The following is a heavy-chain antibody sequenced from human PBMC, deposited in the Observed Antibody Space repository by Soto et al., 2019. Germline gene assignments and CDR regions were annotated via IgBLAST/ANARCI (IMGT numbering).Heavy chain of an antibody. CDR2: IYYSGST. J-gene: IGHJ5*02. CDR3: ATQEVGGSYVYTFDP. Sequence: PLEILSLTCTVSGGSISSYYWGWIRQPPGKGLEWIGSIYYSGSTYYNPSLKSRVTISVDTSKNQFSLKLSSVTAADTAVYYCATQEVGGSYVYTFDPWGQGTLVTVSS. D-gene: IGHD1-26*01. V-gene: IGHV4-59*05. CDR1: GGSISSYY.